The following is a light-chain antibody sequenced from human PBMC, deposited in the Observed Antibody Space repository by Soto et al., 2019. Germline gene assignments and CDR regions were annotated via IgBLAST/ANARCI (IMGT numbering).Light chain of an antibody. Sequence: IMMTQSPATPSVSPGEKATLCRRVSQSVSSNLAWYQQKPGQAPRLLIYGASSRATGIPDRFSGSGSGTDFTLTISRLEPEDFAVYYCQQYGSSPPWTSGQGTKVDIK. CDR2: GAS. CDR1: QSVSSN. J-gene: IGKJ1*01. V-gene: IGKV3-20*01. CDR3: QQYGSSPPWT.